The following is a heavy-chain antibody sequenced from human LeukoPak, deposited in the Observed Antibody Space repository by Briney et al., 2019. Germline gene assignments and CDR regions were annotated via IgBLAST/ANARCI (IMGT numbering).Heavy chain of an antibody. D-gene: IGHD6-19*01. Sequence: ASVKVSCKASGYTFTSYDINWVRQATGRGLEWMGWMNPNSGNTGYAQKFQGRVTMTRNTSISTAYMELSSLRSEDTAVYYCARAHSSGGVVNCYYGMDVWGQGTTVTVSS. CDR3: ARAHSSGGVVNCYYGMDV. V-gene: IGHV1-8*01. J-gene: IGHJ6*02. CDR1: GYTFTSYD. CDR2: MNPNSGNT.